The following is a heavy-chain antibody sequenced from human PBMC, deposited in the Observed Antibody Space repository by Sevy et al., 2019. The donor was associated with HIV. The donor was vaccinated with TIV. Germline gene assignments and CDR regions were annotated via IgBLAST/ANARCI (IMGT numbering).Heavy chain of an antibody. V-gene: IGHV3-30-3*01. CDR3: ARGPFGDYVLVYFDY. J-gene: IGHJ4*02. D-gene: IGHD4-17*01. Sequence: GGSLRLSCAASGFTFSNFAMHWVRQTPGKGLEWVAVISYDGTNKFYADSVKGRFTISRDNSKSTLYLQMDSLRTEDTDVYYCARGPFGDYVLVYFDYWGQGTLVTVSS. CDR1: GFTFSNFA. CDR2: ISYDGTNK.